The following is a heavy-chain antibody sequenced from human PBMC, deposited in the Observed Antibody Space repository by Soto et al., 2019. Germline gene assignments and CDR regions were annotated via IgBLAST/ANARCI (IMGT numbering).Heavy chain of an antibody. J-gene: IGHJ5*01. CDR1: GDSISSYF. Sequence: PSETLSLTCTVSGDSISSYFWSWIRQPPGKGLEWIGYVYSTEITNYNPSLKSRVAMSIDTSKNQFSLKVRSVTAADTAVYYCSRGSEAWFDYWGQGTLVTVSS. CDR2: VYSTEIT. V-gene: IGHV4-59*01. CDR3: SRGSEAWFDY.